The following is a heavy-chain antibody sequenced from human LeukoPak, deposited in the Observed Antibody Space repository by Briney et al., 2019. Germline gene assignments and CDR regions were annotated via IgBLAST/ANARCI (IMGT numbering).Heavy chain of an antibody. J-gene: IGHJ4*02. CDR2: ISGSGGST. Sequence: GGSLRLSCAASGFTFSSYAMSWVCQAPGKGLEWVSAISGSGGSTYYADSVKGRFTISRDNSKNTLYPQMNSLRAEDTAVYYCAKERSGSYSRYYFDYWGQGTLVTVSS. V-gene: IGHV3-23*01. D-gene: IGHD1-26*01. CDR1: GFTFSSYA. CDR3: AKERSGSYSRYYFDY.